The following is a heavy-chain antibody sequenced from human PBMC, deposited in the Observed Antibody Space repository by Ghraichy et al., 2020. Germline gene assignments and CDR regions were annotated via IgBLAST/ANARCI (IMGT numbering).Heavy chain of an antibody. V-gene: IGHV3-23*01. Sequence: GGSLRLSCVVSGFTSSSYAMSWVRQAPGKGLEWVSSISNRGGNTYYADSVKGRFTISRDISKNTLYLQMNSLRVEDTAIYYCTKDVEWFCPDSWGQGALVTVSS. CDR1: GFTSSSYA. J-gene: IGHJ4*02. CDR2: ISNRGGNT. D-gene: IGHD3-9*01. CDR3: TKDVEWFCPDS.